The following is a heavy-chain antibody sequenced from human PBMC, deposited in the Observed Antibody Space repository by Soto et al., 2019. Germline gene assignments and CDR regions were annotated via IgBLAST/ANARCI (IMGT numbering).Heavy chain of an antibody. CDR2: ISSSSSYI. D-gene: IGHD6-6*01. Sequence: PGGSLRLSCAASGFTFSSYSMNWVRQAPGKGLEWVSSISSSSSYIYYADSVKGRFTISRDNAKNSLYLQMNSLRAEDTAVYYCASGYSSSSLDYYYGMDVWGQGTTVTV. V-gene: IGHV3-21*01. J-gene: IGHJ6*02. CDR1: GFTFSSYS. CDR3: ASGYSSSSLDYYYGMDV.